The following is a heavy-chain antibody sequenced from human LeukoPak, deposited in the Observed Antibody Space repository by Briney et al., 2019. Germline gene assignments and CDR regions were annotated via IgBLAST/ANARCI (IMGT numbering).Heavy chain of an antibody. CDR3: ARNDSSGYFDY. Sequence: SETLSLTCAVSGYSISSGHYWGWIRQPPGKGLEWIGGIYHSGSTSYNPSLKSRVTISVDTTKNQFSLKLNSVTAADTAVYYCARNDSSGYFDYWGQGTLVTVSS. V-gene: IGHV4-38-2*01. CDR1: GYSISSGHY. CDR2: IYHSGST. D-gene: IGHD3-22*01. J-gene: IGHJ4*02.